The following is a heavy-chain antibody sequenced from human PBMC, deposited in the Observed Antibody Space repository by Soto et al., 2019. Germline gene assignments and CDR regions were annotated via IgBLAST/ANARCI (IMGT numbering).Heavy chain of an antibody. D-gene: IGHD5-18*01. CDR2: INHSGST. V-gene: IGHV4-34*01. CDR3: ARAAYSYEVTVVYYYYYMDV. CDR1: GGSFSGYY. J-gene: IGHJ6*03. Sequence: PSETLSLTCAVYGGSFSGYYWSWIRQPPGKGLEWIGEINHSGSTNYNPSLKSRVTISVDTSKNQFSLKLSSVTAADTAVYYCARAAYSYEVTVVYYYYYMDVWGKGTTVTISS.